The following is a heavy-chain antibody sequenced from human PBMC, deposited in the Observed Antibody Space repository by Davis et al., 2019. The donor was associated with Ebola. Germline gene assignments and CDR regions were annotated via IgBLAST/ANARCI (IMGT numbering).Heavy chain of an antibody. CDR3: AKSGLSFGVVKYHYGMDV. D-gene: IGHD3-3*01. CDR1: VITFSPYP. CDR2: ISGSGGST. V-gene: IGHV3-23*01. Sequence: GGSLRLSCTDSVITFSPYPMTCVRQAPGKGLEWVSAISGSGGSTYYADSVKGRFTISRDNSKKTLYLQMNSLRAEDTAVYYCAKSGLSFGVVKYHYGMDVWGKGTTVTVSS. J-gene: IGHJ6*04.